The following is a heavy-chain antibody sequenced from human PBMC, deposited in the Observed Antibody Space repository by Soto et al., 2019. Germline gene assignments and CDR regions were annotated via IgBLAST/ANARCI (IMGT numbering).Heavy chain of an antibody. CDR2: TYYRSRWYS. Sequence: SQTLSLTCVGSGDTVSSNSVAWNWVRQSPSRGLEWLGRTYYRSRWYSDYAVSVRSRIDINADTSKNQVSLQLNSLTPEDTAVYYCARSEEDSDYYYYGMAVWGQGTTVIVSS. D-gene: IGHD2-15*01. V-gene: IGHV6-1*01. CDR3: ARSEEDSDYYYYGMAV. CDR1: GDTVSSNSVA. J-gene: IGHJ6*02.